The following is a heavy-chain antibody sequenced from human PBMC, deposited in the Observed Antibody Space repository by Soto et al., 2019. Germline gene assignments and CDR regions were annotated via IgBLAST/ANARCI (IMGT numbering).Heavy chain of an antibody. Sequence: PGGSLRLSCAASGFTFSSYGMHWVRQAPGKGLEWVAVISYDGSNKYYADSVKGRFTISRDNSKNTLYLQMNSLGAEDTAVYYCEKDRRGKVVNPGYYYGMDVWGQGTTVTVSS. CDR3: EKDRRGKVVNPGYYYGMDV. CDR1: GFTFSSYG. V-gene: IGHV3-30*18. CDR2: ISYDGSNK. J-gene: IGHJ6*02. D-gene: IGHD2-15*01.